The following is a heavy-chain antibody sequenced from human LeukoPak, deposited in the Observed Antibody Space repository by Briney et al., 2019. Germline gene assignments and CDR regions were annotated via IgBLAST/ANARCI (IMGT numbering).Heavy chain of an antibody. J-gene: IGHJ4*02. D-gene: IGHD4-17*01. V-gene: IGHV3-30*03. CDR2: ISHHGSDE. CDR1: GFTFSTCG. Sequence: NPGGSLRLSCAASGFTFSTCGMHWVRLAPGKGLEWVALISHHGSDEYYADSVKGRFTISRDNSKNMLYLQMNRLRAEDTAVYYCARSNGEIDYWGQGTLVTVSS. CDR3: ARSNGEIDY.